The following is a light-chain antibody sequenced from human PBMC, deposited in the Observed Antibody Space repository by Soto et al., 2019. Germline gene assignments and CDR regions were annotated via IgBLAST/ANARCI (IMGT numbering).Light chain of an antibody. CDR2: GAS. Sequence: DIQMTQSPSSLSASVGDRVTITCRASQNIRIYLNWFQQKPGKAPNLLIYGASSLQSGVPSRFSASGSGTVFTLTINSLQPEDFATYFCQQSYSTPQTFGQGTKLEIK. CDR3: QQSYSTPQT. CDR1: QNIRIY. V-gene: IGKV1-39*01. J-gene: IGKJ2*01.